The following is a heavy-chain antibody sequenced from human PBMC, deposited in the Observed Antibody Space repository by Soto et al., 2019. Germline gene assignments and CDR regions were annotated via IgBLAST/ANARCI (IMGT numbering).Heavy chain of an antibody. CDR2: IYSGGSA. J-gene: IGHJ3*02. CDR3: ARVKEGFLAFDI. Sequence: GGSLRLSCAASGFTVSSNYMSWVRQAPGKGLEWVSVIYSGGSAYYADSVKGRFTISRHNSKNTLYRQMNSLRAEDTAVDYCARVKEGFLAFDIWGQGTMVTVSS. CDR1: GFTVSSNY. V-gene: IGHV3-53*04.